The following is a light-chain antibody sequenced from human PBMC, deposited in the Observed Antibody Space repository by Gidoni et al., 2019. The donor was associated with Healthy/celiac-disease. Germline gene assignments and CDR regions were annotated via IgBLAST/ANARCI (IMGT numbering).Light chain of an antibody. J-gene: IGKJ4*01. CDR2: DAS. CDR3: QQYDSLPLLT. CDR1: QDISNY. V-gene: IGKV1-33*01. Sequence: DIQMTQSPSSLSASVGDRVTITCQASQDISNYLNWYQQKPGKAPKLLMYDASNLETGVPSRFSGSGSGTDFTFTISSLQPEDIATYCCQQYDSLPLLTFGGGTKVEIK.